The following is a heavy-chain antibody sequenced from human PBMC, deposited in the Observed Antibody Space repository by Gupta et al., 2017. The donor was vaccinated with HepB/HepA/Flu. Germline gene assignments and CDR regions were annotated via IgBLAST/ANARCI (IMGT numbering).Heavy chain of an antibody. CDR3: AKDLEYNLPTRFDY. J-gene: IGHJ4*02. CDR2: ISGSGGGT. V-gene: IGHV3-23*01. D-gene: IGHD1-14*01. Sequence: EVLLLESGGGLVQPGGSLRLSCAASGFTFNIYVMSWVRQAPGKGLEWVSGISGSGGGTYYADSVKGRFTISRDNSKNTLYLQMTSLRAEDTAVYYCAKDLEYNLPTRFDYWGQGTLVTGSS. CDR1: GFTFNIYV.